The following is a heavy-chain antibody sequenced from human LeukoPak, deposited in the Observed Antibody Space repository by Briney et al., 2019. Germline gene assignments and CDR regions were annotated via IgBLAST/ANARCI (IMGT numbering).Heavy chain of an antibody. J-gene: IGHJ4*02. Sequence: PGGSLRLSCAASGFTFSDYWMSWVRQAPGKGLEWVANIKQDGSERNYVDSVKGRFTISGDNAKNSQYLQMNSLRVEDTAIYYCAREGLLMGADYWGQGTLVTVSS. CDR2: IKQDGSER. V-gene: IGHV3-7*04. CDR1: GFTFSDYW. D-gene: IGHD1-26*01. CDR3: AREGLLMGADY.